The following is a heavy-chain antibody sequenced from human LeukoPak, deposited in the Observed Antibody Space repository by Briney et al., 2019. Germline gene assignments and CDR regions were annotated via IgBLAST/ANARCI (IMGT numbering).Heavy chain of an antibody. CDR1: GFTFSSCE. Sequence: GSLRLSCAASGFTFSSCEMNWVRQAPGKGLEWVSYISTTGNTRYYADSVKGRFTVSRDNAKNSLYLQMNSLRAEDTAVYYCARDVAAAASHVDYWGQGTLVTVSS. J-gene: IGHJ4*02. CDR2: ISTTGNTR. D-gene: IGHD2-15*01. V-gene: IGHV3-48*03. CDR3: ARDVAAAASHVDY.